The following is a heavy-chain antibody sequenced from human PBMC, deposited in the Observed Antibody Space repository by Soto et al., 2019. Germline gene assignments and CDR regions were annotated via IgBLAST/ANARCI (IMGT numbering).Heavy chain of an antibody. V-gene: IGHV3-11*01. D-gene: IGHD2-15*01. CDR1: GFTFSDYY. J-gene: IGHJ4*02. Sequence: PGESLKISCAASGFTFSDYYMSWIRQAPGKGLEWVSYISSSGTPMYFADSVKGRFTISRDNAKKSLYLQMNSLRTEDTAVYYCASYSGGPLDYWGQGTLVTVSS. CDR2: ISSSGTPM. CDR3: ASYSGGPLDY.